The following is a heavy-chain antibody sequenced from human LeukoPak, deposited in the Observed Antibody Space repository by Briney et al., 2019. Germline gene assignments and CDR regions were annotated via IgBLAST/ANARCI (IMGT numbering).Heavy chain of an antibody. CDR2: INHSGST. CDR3: AAHAFDI. V-gene: IGHV4-34*01. CDR1: GGSFSGYY. J-gene: IGHJ3*02. Sequence: SETLSLTCAVYGGSFSGYYWSWIRQPPGKGQEWIGEINHSGSTNYNPSLKSRVTISVDTSKNQFSLKLSSVTAADTAVYYCAAHAFDIWGQGTMVTVSS.